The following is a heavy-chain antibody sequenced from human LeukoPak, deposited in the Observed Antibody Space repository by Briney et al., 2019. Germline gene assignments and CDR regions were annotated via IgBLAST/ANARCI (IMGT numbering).Heavy chain of an antibody. Sequence: GGSLRLSCAASGFTFSSYGMHWVRQAPGKGLEWVAVISYDGSNKYYADSVKGRFTISRVNSKNTLYLQMNSLRAEDTAVYYCAKSARGYCSGGSCYDAFDIWGQGTMVTVSS. D-gene: IGHD2-15*01. CDR2: ISYDGSNK. V-gene: IGHV3-30*18. J-gene: IGHJ3*02. CDR1: GFTFSSYG. CDR3: AKSARGYCSGGSCYDAFDI.